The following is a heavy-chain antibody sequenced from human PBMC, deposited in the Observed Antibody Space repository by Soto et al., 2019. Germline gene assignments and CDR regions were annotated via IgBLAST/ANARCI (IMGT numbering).Heavy chain of an antibody. CDR3: AREHCSGGSCPLDAFDI. Sequence: EVQLVESGGGLVQPGGSLRLSCAASGFTFSSYWMSWVRQAPGKGLEWVANIKQDGSEKYYVDSVKGRFTISRDNAKNSLYLQMNSLRAEGTAVYYCAREHCSGGSCPLDAFDIWGQGTMVTVSS. CDR1: GFTFSSYW. D-gene: IGHD2-15*01. J-gene: IGHJ3*02. CDR2: IKQDGSEK. V-gene: IGHV3-7*01.